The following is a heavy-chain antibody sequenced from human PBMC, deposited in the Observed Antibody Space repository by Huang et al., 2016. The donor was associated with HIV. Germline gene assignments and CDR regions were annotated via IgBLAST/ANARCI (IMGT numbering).Heavy chain of an antibody. V-gene: IGHV1-69*13. J-gene: IGHJ4*02. Sequence: QVQLVQSGAEVKTPGSSVKVSCKASGGTFSKYAISWVRQAPGQGLEWVGGIIPMFVTPNYARKFQGRVTITADDSTSTTYVEVSSLRSEDTALYYCARGQLGSYGDYDVLYWGQGTLVTVSS. CDR3: ARGQLGSYGDYDVLY. D-gene: IGHD4-17*01. CDR1: GGTFSKYA. CDR2: IIPMFVTP.